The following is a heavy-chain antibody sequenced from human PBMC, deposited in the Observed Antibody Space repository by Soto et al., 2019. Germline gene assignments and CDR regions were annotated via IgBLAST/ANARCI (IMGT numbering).Heavy chain of an antibody. CDR1: GGTFSSYA. CDR2: IIPIFGTA. J-gene: IGHJ4*02. Sequence: SVKVSCKASGGTFSSYAISWVRQAPGQGLEWMGGIIPIFGTANYAQKFQGRVTITADESTSTAYMELSSLRSEDTAVYYCGRGSIAARPVDYWGQGTLVTVSS. D-gene: IGHD6-6*01. V-gene: IGHV1-69*13. CDR3: GRGSIAARPVDY.